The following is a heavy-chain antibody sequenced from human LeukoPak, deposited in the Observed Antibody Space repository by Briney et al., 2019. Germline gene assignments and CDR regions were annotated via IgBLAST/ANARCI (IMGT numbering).Heavy chain of an antibody. CDR1: GVTFSSYA. J-gene: IGHJ5*02. CDR3: ARDGQQLVSRYNWFDP. V-gene: IGHV1-69*01. D-gene: IGHD6-13*01. Sequence: SVKVSCKASGVTFSSYAISWVRQAPGQGRGWMGGIIPIFGTANYAQKFQGRVTITADESTSTAYMELSSLRSEDTAVYYCARDGQQLVSRYNWFDPWGQGTLVTVYS. CDR2: IIPIFGTA.